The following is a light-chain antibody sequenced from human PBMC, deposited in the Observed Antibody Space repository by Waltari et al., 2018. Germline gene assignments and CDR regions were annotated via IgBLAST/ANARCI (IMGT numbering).Light chain of an antibody. Sequence: NFMLTQPHSVSESPGKTVTISCTRSRGSIASNYVQWYQQRPGRSPTTLSYQHNQSPAGAPVRFSGSTDTSSNSASLTISGLKTEDEANYYCQSYDSSNPWVFGGGTKLTVL. J-gene: IGLJ3*02. CDR2: QHN. V-gene: IGLV6-57*01. CDR1: RGSIASNY. CDR3: QSYDSSNPWV.